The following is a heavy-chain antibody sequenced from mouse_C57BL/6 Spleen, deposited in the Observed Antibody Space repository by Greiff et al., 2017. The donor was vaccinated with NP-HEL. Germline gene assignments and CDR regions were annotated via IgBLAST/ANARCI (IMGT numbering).Heavy chain of an antibody. V-gene: IGHV3-1*01. CDR1: GYSITSGYD. J-gene: IGHJ3*01. CDR3: ARGDYYGSSPAWFAY. Sequence: DVKLQESGPGMVKPSQSLSLTCTVTGYSITSGYDWHWIRHFPGNKLEWMGYISYSGSTNYNPSLKSRISITHDTSKNHFFLKLNSVTTEDTATYYCARGDYYGSSPAWFAYWGQRTLVTVSA. CDR2: ISYSGST. D-gene: IGHD1-1*01.